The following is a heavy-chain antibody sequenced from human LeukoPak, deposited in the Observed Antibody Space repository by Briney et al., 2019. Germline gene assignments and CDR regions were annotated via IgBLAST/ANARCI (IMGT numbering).Heavy chain of an antibody. CDR1: GGSISSYY. J-gene: IGHJ4*02. D-gene: IGHD5-12*01. V-gene: IGHV4-59*01. Sequence: NASETLSLTCTVSGGSISSYYWSWIRQPPGKGLEWIGYIYYSGSTNYNPSLKSRVTISVDTSKNQFSLKLSSVTAADTAVYYCARVPTLSGYDSLGFDYWGQGTLVTVSS. CDR2: IYYSGST. CDR3: ARVPTLSGYDSLGFDY.